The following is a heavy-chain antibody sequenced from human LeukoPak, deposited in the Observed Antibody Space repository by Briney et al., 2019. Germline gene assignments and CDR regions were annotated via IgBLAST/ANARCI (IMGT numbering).Heavy chain of an antibody. CDR1: GFTFSSYA. D-gene: IGHD6-13*01. Sequence: GGSLRLSCAASGFTFSSYAMHWVRQAPGKGLEWVAVISYDGSNKYYADSVKGRFTISRDNSKNTLYLQMNSLRAEDTAVYYCARDQDDGAAASDYWGQGTLVTVSS. V-gene: IGHV3-30-3*01. J-gene: IGHJ4*02. CDR2: ISYDGSNK. CDR3: ARDQDDGAAASDY.